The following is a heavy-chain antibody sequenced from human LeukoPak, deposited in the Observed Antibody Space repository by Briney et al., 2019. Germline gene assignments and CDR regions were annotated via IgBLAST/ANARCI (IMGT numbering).Heavy chain of an antibody. CDR2: IIPIFGTA. CDR1: GYTFTSYG. J-gene: IGHJ4*02. Sequence: SVKVSCKASGYTFTSYGISWVRQAPGQGLEWMGGIIPIFGTANYAQKFQGRVTITADESTSTAYMELSSLRSEDTAVYYCAGDHTAMEGDWGQGTLVTVSS. D-gene: IGHD5-18*01. CDR3: AGDHTAMEGD. V-gene: IGHV1-69*13.